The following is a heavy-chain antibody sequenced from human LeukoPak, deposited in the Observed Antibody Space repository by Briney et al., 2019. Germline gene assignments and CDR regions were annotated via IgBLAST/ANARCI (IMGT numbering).Heavy chain of an antibody. V-gene: IGHV4-59*01. D-gene: IGHD3-10*01. CDR1: GDSISSYY. J-gene: IGHJ5*02. CDR2: IYYSGST. CDR3: AREGRGLINSWFDP. Sequence: SETLSLTCNVSGDSISSYYWSWIRNPPGKGLEWIGHIYYSGSTNYNPSLRSRVTISIDTSKKQLSLKLSSVTAADTAVYYCAREGRGLINSWFDPWGQGTLVTVSS.